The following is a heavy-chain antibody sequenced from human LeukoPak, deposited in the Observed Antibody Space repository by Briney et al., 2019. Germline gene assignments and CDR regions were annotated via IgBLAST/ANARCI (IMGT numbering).Heavy chain of an antibody. CDR3: ARDQGLRGGCGLDY. V-gene: IGHV3-48*03. Sequence: GGSLRLSCAASGFTFSSYEMNWVRQAPGKGLEWVSYISSSGSTIYYADSVKGRFTISRDNAKNSLYLQMNSLRAEDTAVYCCARDQGLRGGCGLDYWGQGTLVTVSS. J-gene: IGHJ4*02. CDR1: GFTFSSYE. CDR2: ISSSGSTI. D-gene: IGHD3-16*01.